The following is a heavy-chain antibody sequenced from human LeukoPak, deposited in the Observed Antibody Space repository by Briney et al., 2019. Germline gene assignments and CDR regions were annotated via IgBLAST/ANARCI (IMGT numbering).Heavy chain of an antibody. V-gene: IGHV1-2*02. CDR3: ARDSSGFYYVH. Sequence: ASVKVSCKASGYTFTGYYMHWVRQAPGQGLEWMGWINPNSGGTNYAQKFQGRVTMTTDTSTTAAYLEVTSLRSDDTAVYYCARDSSGFYYVHWGQGTLVTVSS. J-gene: IGHJ4*02. CDR1: GYTFTGYY. D-gene: IGHD3-22*01. CDR2: INPNSGGT.